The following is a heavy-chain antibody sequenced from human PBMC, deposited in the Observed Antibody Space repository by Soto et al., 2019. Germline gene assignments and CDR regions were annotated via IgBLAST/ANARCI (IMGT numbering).Heavy chain of an antibody. CDR2: IWYDGSNK. CDR3: ARGYSSSWPLWAYGMDV. J-gene: IGHJ6*02. D-gene: IGHD6-13*01. CDR1: GFTFSSYG. V-gene: IGHV3-33*01. Sequence: GGSLRLSCAASGFTFSSYGMHWVRQAPGKGLEWVAVIWYDGSNKYYADSVKGRFTISRDNSKNTLYLQMNSLRAEDTAVYYCARGYSSSWPLWAYGMDVWGQGTTVTVSS.